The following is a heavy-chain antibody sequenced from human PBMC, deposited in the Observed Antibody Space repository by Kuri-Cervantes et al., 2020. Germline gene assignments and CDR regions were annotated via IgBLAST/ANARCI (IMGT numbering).Heavy chain of an antibody. J-gene: IGHJ5*02. V-gene: IGHV4-61*01. Sequence: ESLKISCTVSGGSVSSGSYYWSWIRQPPGKGLEWIGYIYYSGSTNYNPSLKSRVTISVDTSKIQISLKLSSVTAADTAVYYCARWGYGSGSHRGHDPWGHGILVTVSS. CDR1: GGSVSSGSYY. D-gene: IGHD3-10*01. CDR2: IYYSGST. CDR3: ARWGYGSGSHRGHDP.